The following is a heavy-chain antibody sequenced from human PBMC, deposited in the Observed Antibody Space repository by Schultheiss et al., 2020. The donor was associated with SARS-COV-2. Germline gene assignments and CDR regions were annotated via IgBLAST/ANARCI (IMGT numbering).Heavy chain of an antibody. D-gene: IGHD6-13*01. CDR1: GGSFSGYY. CDR3: ARVQLAADPRDNWFDP. V-gene: IGHV4-34*01. CDR2: IYYSGST. J-gene: IGHJ5*02. Sequence: SQTLSLTCAVYGGSFSGYYWSWIRQPPGKGLEWIGYIYYSGSTYYNPSLKSRVTISVDTSKNQFSLKLSSVTAADTAVYYCARVQLAADPRDNWFDPWGQGTLVTVSS.